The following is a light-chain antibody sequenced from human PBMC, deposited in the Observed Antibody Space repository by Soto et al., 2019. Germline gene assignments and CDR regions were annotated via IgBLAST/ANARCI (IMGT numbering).Light chain of an antibody. CDR2: GVS. CDR3: QQYNNWPRT. J-gene: IGKJ5*01. CDR1: QLFSSN. Sequence: EIVMMQSPATLSVSPGESVTLSCRASQLFSSNLAWYQHKPVQAPRLLIYGVSTRDTGVPDRFSGSASGTEFTLTISSLQSEDFAVYYCQQYNNWPRTFGQGTRLEIK. V-gene: IGKV3-15*01.